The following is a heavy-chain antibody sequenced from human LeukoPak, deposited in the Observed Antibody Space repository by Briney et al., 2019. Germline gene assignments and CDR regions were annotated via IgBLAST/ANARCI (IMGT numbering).Heavy chain of an antibody. J-gene: IGHJ5*02. V-gene: IGHV4-59*01. CDR1: GGFISSYY. CDR2: IYYSGNTKYSGST. Sequence: SETLSLTCTVSGGFISSYYWSWIRQPPGKGLEWIAYIYYSGNTKYSGSTKYNPSLKSRVTISVDMSNNQFSLKLASVTAADTAVYYCAASTSDYGDYARFDPWGQGTLVSVSS. CDR3: AASTSDYGDYARFDP. D-gene: IGHD4-17*01.